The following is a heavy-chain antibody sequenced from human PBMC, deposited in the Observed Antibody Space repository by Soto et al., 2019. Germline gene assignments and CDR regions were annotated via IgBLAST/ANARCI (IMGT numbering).Heavy chain of an antibody. Sequence: LQESGPGLVKPSQTLSLICTVSCGSISSAGYYWSWIRQHPGKGLEWIGYIYYSGTTYHNPPLKSRVTMSVDTSKNQFSLRLTSVTAADTAVYYCARGGRAFDIWGQGTMVIVSS. CDR2: IYYSGTT. J-gene: IGHJ3*02. D-gene: IGHD3-16*01. V-gene: IGHV4-31*03. CDR3: ARGGRAFDI. CDR1: CGSISSAGYY.